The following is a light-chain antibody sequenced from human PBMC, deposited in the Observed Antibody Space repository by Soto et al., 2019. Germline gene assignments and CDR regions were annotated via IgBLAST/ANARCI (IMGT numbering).Light chain of an antibody. V-gene: IGKV3-20*01. CDR2: GAS. J-gene: IGKJ2*01. Sequence: EIVLTQSPGTLSLSPGERATLSCRASQSVSSSYLAWYQQKPDQAPRLLIYGASSRATGIPDRFSGSGSGTDFTITISRLEPEDFAVYYCQQNGSSPPYTFGQGTKLEIK. CDR1: QSVSSSY. CDR3: QQNGSSPPYT.